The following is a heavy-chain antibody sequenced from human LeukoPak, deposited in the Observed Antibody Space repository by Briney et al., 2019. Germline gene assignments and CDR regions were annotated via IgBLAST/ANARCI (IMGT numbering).Heavy chain of an antibody. CDR1: GGSISTYY. J-gene: IGHJ1*01. Sequence: PLETLSLTCTVSGGSISTYYWNWIRQPPGKGLEWIGYIYHSGSTNYNPSLQSRVTISVDTSKNRFFLNLNSVTAADTAVYYCARGGAARLHFQNWGQGTLVTVSS. CDR2: IYHSGST. V-gene: IGHV4-59*01. D-gene: IGHD6-6*01. CDR3: ARGGAARLHFQN.